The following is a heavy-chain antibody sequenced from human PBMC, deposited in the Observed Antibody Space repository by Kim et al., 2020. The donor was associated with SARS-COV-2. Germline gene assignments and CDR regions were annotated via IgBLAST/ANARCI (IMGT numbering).Heavy chain of an antibody. Sequence: GGSLRLSCAASGFTFSSYSMNWVRQAPGKGLEWVSYISSSSSTIYYADSVKGRFTISRDNAKNSLYLQMNSLRAEDTAVYYCARDREVSSSWGYYYYGMDVWGQGTTVTVSS. J-gene: IGHJ6*02. CDR3: ARDREVSSSWGYYYYGMDV. CDR2: ISSSSSTI. V-gene: IGHV3-48*04. D-gene: IGHD6-13*01. CDR1: GFTFSSYS.